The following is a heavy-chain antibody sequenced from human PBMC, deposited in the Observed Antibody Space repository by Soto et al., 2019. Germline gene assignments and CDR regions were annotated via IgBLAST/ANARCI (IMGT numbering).Heavy chain of an antibody. Sequence: PSETLSLTXTVSGGSISSGEYYWTWIRQPPGKGLEWIGYIYYSGSTYYSPSLNSRVTVSVDTSKNQFSLKVTSVTAADTAVYYCARLYGYCIRNSCHGHYAMDVWGQGTTVTVSS. D-gene: IGHD2-2*01. J-gene: IGHJ6*02. V-gene: IGHV4-30-4*01. CDR2: IYYSGST. CDR1: GGSISSGEYY. CDR3: ARLYGYCIRNSCHGHYAMDV.